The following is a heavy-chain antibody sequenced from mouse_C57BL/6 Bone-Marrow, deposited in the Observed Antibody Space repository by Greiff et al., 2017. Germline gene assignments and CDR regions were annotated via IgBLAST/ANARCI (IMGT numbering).Heavy chain of an antibody. CDR3: TREVYYYGSSLFAY. J-gene: IGHJ3*01. CDR1: GFTFSSYA. CDR2: ISSGGDYI. V-gene: IGHV5-9-1*02. D-gene: IGHD1-1*01. Sequence: EVKLVESGAGLVKPGGSLKLSCAASGFTFSSYAMSWVRQTPEKRLEWVAYISSGGDYIYYADTVKGRFTISRDNARNTLYLQMSSLKSEDTAMYYCTREVYYYGSSLFAYWGQGTLVTVSA.